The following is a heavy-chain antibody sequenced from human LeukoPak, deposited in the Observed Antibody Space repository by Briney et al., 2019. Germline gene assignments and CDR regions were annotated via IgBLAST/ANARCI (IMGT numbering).Heavy chain of an antibody. D-gene: IGHD4-17*01. Sequence: GGSLRLSCAASGFTFSDYEMNWVRQAPGKGLEWVSYISSSGGTTYYADSVKGRFTISRDNSKNTLYLQMNSLRAEDTAVYYCAKADYGDLYGMDVWGQGTTVTVSS. CDR2: ISSSGGTT. CDR1: GFTFSDYE. V-gene: IGHV3-23*01. CDR3: AKADYGDLYGMDV. J-gene: IGHJ6*02.